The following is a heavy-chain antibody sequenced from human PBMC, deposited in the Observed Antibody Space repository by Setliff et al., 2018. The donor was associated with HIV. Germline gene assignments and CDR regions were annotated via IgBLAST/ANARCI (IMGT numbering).Heavy chain of an antibody. CDR1: GDSIRSGDYY. V-gene: IGHV4-30-4*08. J-gene: IGHJ4*02. D-gene: IGHD6-19*01. CDR3: ARARSDWYNVRPYYFDL. Sequence: SETLSLTCTVSGDSIRSGDYYWSWIRQSPEKGLEWIGYTFHTGYTYYNPSLKSRIIISVDLSKNQLSLELTSVTAADTAIYYCARARSDWYNVRPYYFDLWGQGTPVTVSS. CDR2: TFHTGYT.